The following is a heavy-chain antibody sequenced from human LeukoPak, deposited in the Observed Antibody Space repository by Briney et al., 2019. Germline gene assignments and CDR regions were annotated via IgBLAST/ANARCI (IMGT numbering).Heavy chain of an antibody. Sequence: SETLSLTCTVSGGSISSYYWSWIRQPPGKGLEWIGYIYYSGSTNYNPSLKSRVTISVDTSKNQFSLKLSSVTAADTAVYYCARSDYGDYLPDAFDIWGQGTMVTVSS. V-gene: IGHV4-59*01. CDR1: GGSISSYY. D-gene: IGHD4-17*01. CDR3: ARSDYGDYLPDAFDI. CDR2: IYYSGST. J-gene: IGHJ3*02.